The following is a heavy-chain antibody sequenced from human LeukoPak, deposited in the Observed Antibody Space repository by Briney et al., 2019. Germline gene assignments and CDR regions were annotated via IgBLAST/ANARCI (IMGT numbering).Heavy chain of an antibody. Sequence: PGGSLRLSCAASGLTFSSHWMHWVRQAPGKGLVWVSRITNDGSSTTYADSVKGRFTISRDNAKNMLYLQVNILRAEDTAVYYCANQPGGNPAYWGQGTLVTVSS. CDR3: ANQPGGNPAY. V-gene: IGHV3-74*01. D-gene: IGHD1-14*01. CDR2: ITNDGSST. CDR1: GLTFSSHW. J-gene: IGHJ4*02.